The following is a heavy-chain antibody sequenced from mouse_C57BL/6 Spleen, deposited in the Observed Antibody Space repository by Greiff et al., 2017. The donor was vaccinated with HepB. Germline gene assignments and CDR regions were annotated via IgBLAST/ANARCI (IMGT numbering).Heavy chain of an antibody. D-gene: IGHD2-4*01. CDR3: ARAGYDYDHYFDY. CDR1: GYTFTDYN. Sequence: EVQLQQSGPELVKPGASVKIPCKASGYTFTDYNMDWVKQSHGKSLEWIGDINPNNGGTIYNQKFKGKATLTVDKSASTAYMELRSLTSEDTAVYYCARAGYDYDHYFDYWGQGTTLTVSS. J-gene: IGHJ2*01. V-gene: IGHV1-18*01. CDR2: INPNNGGT.